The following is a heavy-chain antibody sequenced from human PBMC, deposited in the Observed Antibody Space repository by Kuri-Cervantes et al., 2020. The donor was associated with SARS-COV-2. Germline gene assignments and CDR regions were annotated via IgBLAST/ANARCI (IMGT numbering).Heavy chain of an antibody. CDR2: INTYNGNT. J-gene: IGHJ4*02. D-gene: IGHD4-23*01. CDR1: GGTFSSYA. V-gene: IGHV1-18*01. CDR3: ARSHTLYGGNSSPWDY. Sequence: ASVKVSCKASGGTFSSYAISWVRQAPGRGLQWVGSINTYNGNTNYAQILQGRVTMTTDTSTNTASMELRGLRSFDTAVYYCARSHTLYGGNSSPWDYWGQGTLVTVSS.